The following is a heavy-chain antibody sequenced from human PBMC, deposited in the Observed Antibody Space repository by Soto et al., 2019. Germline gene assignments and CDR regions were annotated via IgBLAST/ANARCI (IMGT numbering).Heavy chain of an antibody. Sequence: EVQLVESGGGLVQPGESLRLSCAASGFTFSSYWMHWVRQAPGKGLVWVSRINSDGSRTNYADSVKGRFTVSRDNAKNTQYLHMNSLRAEDTAVYYCARVVTGSWNLFDPWGQGTMVTVSS. CDR2: INSDGSRT. CDR1: GFTFSSYW. CDR3: ARVVTGSWNLFDP. V-gene: IGHV3-74*01. J-gene: IGHJ5*02. D-gene: IGHD6-13*01.